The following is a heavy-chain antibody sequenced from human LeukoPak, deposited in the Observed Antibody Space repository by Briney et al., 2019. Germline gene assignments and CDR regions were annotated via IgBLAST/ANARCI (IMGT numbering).Heavy chain of an antibody. CDR1: GFTLSTYA. CDR2: ISGNGGST. Sequence: GGSLRLSCSASGFTLSTYAMHWVRQAPGKGLEHVSVISGNGGSTYYADSVKGRFTISRDTSKNTLYLQMNSLRDEDTAVYYCARGSHRGPSQLEDFDYWGQGTLVTVSS. V-gene: IGHV3-64*04. J-gene: IGHJ4*02. D-gene: IGHD6-6*01. CDR3: ARGSHRGPSQLEDFDY.